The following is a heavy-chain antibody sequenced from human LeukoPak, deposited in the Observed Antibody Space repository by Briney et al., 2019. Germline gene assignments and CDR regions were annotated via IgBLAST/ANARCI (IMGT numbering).Heavy chain of an antibody. CDR1: GFXFSSYS. Sequence: PGGSLRLSCAASGFXFSSYSINWVRQAPGKGLEWVSSISSSSTYIYYADSVKGRFTISRDNAKNSLYLQMNSLRAEDTAVYYCERADEKPSSNYYYYGMDVWGQGTTVTVSS. CDR2: ISSSSTYI. J-gene: IGHJ6*02. CDR3: ERADEKPSSNYYYYGMDV. V-gene: IGHV3-21*01.